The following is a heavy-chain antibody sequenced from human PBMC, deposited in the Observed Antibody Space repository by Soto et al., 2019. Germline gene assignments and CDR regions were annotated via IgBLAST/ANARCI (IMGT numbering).Heavy chain of an antibody. D-gene: IGHD3-22*01. CDR3: ARDSDDSSGYYLLGVYYFDY. CDR1: GFTFSSYS. J-gene: IGHJ4*02. Sequence: GGSLRLSCAASGFTFSSYSMNWVRQAPEKGLEWVSYISSSSSTIYYADSVKGRFTISRDNAKNSLYLQMNSLRAEDTAVYYCARDSDDSSGYYLLGVYYFDYWGQGTLVTVSS. CDR2: ISSSSSTI. V-gene: IGHV3-48*01.